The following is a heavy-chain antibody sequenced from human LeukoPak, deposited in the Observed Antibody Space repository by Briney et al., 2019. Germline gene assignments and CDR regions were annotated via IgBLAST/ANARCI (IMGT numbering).Heavy chain of an antibody. CDR2: IYPGDSDT. D-gene: IGHD1-26*01. J-gene: IGHJ3*02. Sequence: SGESLKISCKGSGYSFTSYWIGWVRQVPGKGLEWMGIIYPGDSDTRYSPSFQGQVTISADKSISTAYLQWSSLKASDTAMYYCARHRRGGSYPRGDAFDIWGQGTMVTASS. CDR1: GYSFTSYW. CDR3: ARHRRGGSYPRGDAFDI. V-gene: IGHV5-51*01.